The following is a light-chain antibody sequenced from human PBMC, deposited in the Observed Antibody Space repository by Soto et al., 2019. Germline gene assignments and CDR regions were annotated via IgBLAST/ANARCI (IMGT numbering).Light chain of an antibody. Sequence: QSVLTQPASESGSVGQSITISCTGTSSDVGGYDFVSWYQHHPGKAPKLIIYEVRTRPSGVSDRFSGSKSGNTASLTISGLQAEDEADYYCSSYTSDWGVFGTGTKLTVL. CDR3: SSYTSDWGV. V-gene: IGLV2-14*01. J-gene: IGLJ1*01. CDR2: EVR. CDR1: SSDVGGYDF.